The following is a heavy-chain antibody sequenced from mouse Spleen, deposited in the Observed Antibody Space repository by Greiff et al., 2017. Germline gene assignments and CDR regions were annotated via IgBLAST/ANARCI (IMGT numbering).Heavy chain of an antibody. CDR2: IHPNSGST. V-gene: IGHV1-64*01. J-gene: IGHJ3*01. CDR1: GYTFTSYW. D-gene: IGHD2-4*01. CDR3: ASYDYETTGAY. Sequence: QVQLQQPGAELVKPGASVKLSCKASGYTFTSYWMHWVKQRPGQGLEWIGMIHPNSGSTNYNEKFKSKATLTVDKSSSTAYMQLSSLTSEDSAVYYCASYDYETTGAYWGQGTLVTVSA.